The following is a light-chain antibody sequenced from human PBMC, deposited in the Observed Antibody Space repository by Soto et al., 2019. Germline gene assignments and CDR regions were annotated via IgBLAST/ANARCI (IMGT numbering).Light chain of an antibody. Sequence: QSVLTQPASVSGSPGQSITISCTGTSSYVGGYDYVSWYQQHPGKAPKLLIYDVSNRPSGASNRFSGSKSGNTASLTISGLQAEDEADYYCSSYTGSTTLHYVFGTGTKLTVL. CDR3: SSYTGSTTLHYV. CDR1: SSYVGGYDY. V-gene: IGLV2-14*01. J-gene: IGLJ1*01. CDR2: DVS.